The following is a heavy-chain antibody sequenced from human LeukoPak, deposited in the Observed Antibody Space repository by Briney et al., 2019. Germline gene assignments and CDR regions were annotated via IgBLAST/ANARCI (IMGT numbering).Heavy chain of an antibody. V-gene: IGHV1-2*02. CDR1: GYTFSGYY. Sequence: GASVKVSCKASGYTFSGYYIHWVRQAPGQGLEWMGWINPNSGGTNYAQKFQGRVTMTRDTSISTAYMELSRLRSDDTAVYYCAREPARGWSGLFDYWGQGTLVTVSS. CDR2: INPNSGGT. D-gene: IGHD3-3*01. CDR3: AREPARGWSGLFDY. J-gene: IGHJ4*02.